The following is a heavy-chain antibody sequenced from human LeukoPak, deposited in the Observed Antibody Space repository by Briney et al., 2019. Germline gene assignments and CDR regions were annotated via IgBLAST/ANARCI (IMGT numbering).Heavy chain of an antibody. CDR2: INHSGST. V-gene: IGHV4-34*01. D-gene: IGHD3-10*01. CDR1: GGSFSGYY. J-gene: IGHJ6*04. Sequence: SETLSHTCAVYGGSFSGYYWSWLRQPPGKGLEWIGEINHSGSTNYNPSLKSRVTISVDTSKNQFSLKLSSVTAADTAVYYCAREGKRRPYYGSGTYGMDVWGKGTTVTVSS. CDR3: AREGKRRPYYGSGTYGMDV.